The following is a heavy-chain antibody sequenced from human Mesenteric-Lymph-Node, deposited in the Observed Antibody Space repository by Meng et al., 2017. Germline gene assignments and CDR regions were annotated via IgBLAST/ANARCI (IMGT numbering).Heavy chain of an antibody. D-gene: IGHD4-23*01. Sequence: GGSLRLSCAASGFTFSMYWMHWVRQAPGKGLLWVSHINTLGTTTTYADSVKGRFTVPRDNVKNTLYLQMNSLSAEDTAMYYCVREGQVTFGYWGQGALVTVSS. CDR1: GFTFSMYW. CDR2: INTLGTTT. CDR3: VREGQVTFGY. V-gene: IGHV3-74*01. J-gene: IGHJ4*01.